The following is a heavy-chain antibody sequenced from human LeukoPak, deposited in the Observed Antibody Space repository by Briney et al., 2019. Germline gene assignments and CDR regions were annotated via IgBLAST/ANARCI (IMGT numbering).Heavy chain of an antibody. CDR2: IYYSGST. CDR1: GGSISSYY. V-gene: IGHV4-59*01. D-gene: IGHD5-24*01. CDR3: ARGGEWLQMGGAFDI. J-gene: IGHJ3*02. Sequence: PSETLSLTCTVSGGSISSYYWSWIRQPPGKGLEWIGYIYYSGSTNYNPSLKSRVTISVDTSKNQFSLKLSSVTAADTAVYYCARGGEWLQMGGAFDIWGQGTIVTVSS.